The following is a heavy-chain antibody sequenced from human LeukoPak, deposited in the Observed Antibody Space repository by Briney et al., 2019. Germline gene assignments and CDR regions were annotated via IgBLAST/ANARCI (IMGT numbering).Heavy chain of an antibody. CDR1: GFTFREFA. D-gene: IGHD1-1*01. CDR3: SREWGNGNDLRPDS. CDR2: IRSSIYGGTP. J-gene: IGHJ4*02. Sequence: GGSLRLSCTSSGFTFREFAVSWFRQAPGKGLEWIGFIRSSIYGGTPRAAASVKGRFIFSRDDSKGVAYLRMNSLKTDDTAVYYCSREWGNGNDLRPDSWGQGTLVTVSS. V-gene: IGHV3-49*03.